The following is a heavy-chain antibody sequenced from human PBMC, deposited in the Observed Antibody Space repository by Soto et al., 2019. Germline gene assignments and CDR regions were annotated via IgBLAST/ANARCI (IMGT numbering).Heavy chain of an antibody. CDR1: GISISSYY. D-gene: IGHD3-10*01. J-gene: IGHJ4*02. V-gene: IGHV4-59*08. Sequence: SETLSLTCTVSGISISSYYSSWIRQPPGKGLEWIGYIYNSGSTHYNPSLRSRVTISVDTSKNQFSLKLRSVTAADTAVYYCASMGYHYGSGSYPLDYWGQGTLVTVSS. CDR3: ASMGYHYGSGSYPLDY. CDR2: IYNSGST.